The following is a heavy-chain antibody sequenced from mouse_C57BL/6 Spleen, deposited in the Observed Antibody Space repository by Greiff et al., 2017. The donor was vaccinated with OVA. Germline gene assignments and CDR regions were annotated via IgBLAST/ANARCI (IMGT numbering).Heavy chain of an antibody. CDR1: GYTFTSYW. V-gene: IGHV1-55*01. D-gene: IGHD2-2*01. CDR3: ARTRNGYNYAMDY. J-gene: IGHJ4*01. Sequence: QVQLQQPGAELVKPGASVKMSCKASGYTFTSYWITWVKQRRGQGLEWIGDIYPGSGSTNYNEKFKSKATLTVDTSSSTAYMQLSSLTAEDSAVYYGARTRNGYNYAMDYWGQGTSVTVSS. CDR2: IYPGSGST.